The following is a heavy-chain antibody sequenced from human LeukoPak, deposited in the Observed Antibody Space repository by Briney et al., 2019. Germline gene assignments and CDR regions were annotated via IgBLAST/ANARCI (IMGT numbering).Heavy chain of an antibody. J-gene: IGHJ4*02. CDR1: GFTFSGYW. CDR2: IKQDGSEK. V-gene: IGHV3-7*01. D-gene: IGHD2-2*01. CDR3: ARDGGYCSSTSCYLPFDY. Sequence: GGSLRLSCAASGFTFSGYWMSWVRQAPGKGLEWVANIKQDGSEKYYVDSVKGRFTISRDNAKNSLYLQMNSLRAEDTAVYYCARDGGYCSSTSCYLPFDYWGQGTLVTVSS.